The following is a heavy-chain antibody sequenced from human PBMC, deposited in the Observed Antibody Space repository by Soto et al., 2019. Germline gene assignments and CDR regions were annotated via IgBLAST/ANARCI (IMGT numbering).Heavy chain of an antibody. Sequence: QVQLVESGGGVVQPGRSLRLSCAASGFTFSRYGMHWVRQATGKGLEWVAVIWSHGNREEYVDSLKGRFTISRDNSKNTLYLQIDSLRAEDTAVYYCARDDDYEANAIDLWGQGTLVTVSS. CDR1: GFTFSRYG. CDR2: IWSHGNRE. D-gene: IGHD4-17*01. J-gene: IGHJ5*02. V-gene: IGHV3-33*01. CDR3: ARDDDYEANAIDL.